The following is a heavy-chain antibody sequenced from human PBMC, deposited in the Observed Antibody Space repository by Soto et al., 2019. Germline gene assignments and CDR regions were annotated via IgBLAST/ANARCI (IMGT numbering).Heavy chain of an antibody. CDR3: ARGGATLSYYYYPMDV. V-gene: IGHV4-59*11. J-gene: IGHJ6*02. CDR1: GCSISSHH. CDR2: IYYSGGS. D-gene: IGHD1-26*01. Sequence: SETLSLTCTFSGCSISSHHWSWIRQPPGKGLEWIGDIYYSGGSNYNPSLKSRVNISVDTSKYQFSLKLGSVTAADTAVYYCARGGATLSYYYYPMDVWGRGTTVTVSS.